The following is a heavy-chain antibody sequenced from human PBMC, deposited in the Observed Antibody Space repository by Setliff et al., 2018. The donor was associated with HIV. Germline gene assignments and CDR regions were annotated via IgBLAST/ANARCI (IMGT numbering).Heavy chain of an antibody. CDR2: IITIFGKG. CDR3: ARIYYYDSSGYYYGGRGHFDY. J-gene: IGHJ4*02. V-gene: IGHV1-69*05. D-gene: IGHD3-22*01. CDR1: GGTFSSYA. Sequence: SVKVSCKASGGTFSSYAINWVRQAPGQGLEWMGGIITIFGKGNYAQKFQDRVTMTTDTSTSTAYMELRSLRSDDTAVYYCARIYYYDSSGYYYGGRGHFDYWGQGTLVTVSS.